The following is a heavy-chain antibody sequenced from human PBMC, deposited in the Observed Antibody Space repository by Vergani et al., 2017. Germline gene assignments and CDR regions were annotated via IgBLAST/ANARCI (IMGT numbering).Heavy chain of an antibody. CDR1: GFSFSDHY. Sequence: QVQLVESGGGLVKPGGSLRLSCAASGFSFSDHYMTWIRQAPGKGLEWVSYISNSGNTIESADSVKGRFSISRENAKSSLFLQMDSLRAEDTADYYCASHXRGCNDDAQTFDIWDRGSLVTVSS. CDR2: ISNSGNTI. J-gene: IGHJ3*02. CDR3: ASHXRGCNDDAQTFDI. D-gene: IGHD2-2*01. V-gene: IGHV3-11*01.